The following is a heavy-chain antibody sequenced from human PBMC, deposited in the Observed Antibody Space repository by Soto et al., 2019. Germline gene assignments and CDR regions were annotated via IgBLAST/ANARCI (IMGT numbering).Heavy chain of an antibody. V-gene: IGHV5-10-1*01. CDR1: GYSFTSYW. J-gene: IGHJ6*02. CDR2: IDPSDSYT. Sequence: RESLKISCNGSGYSFTSYWISWGRQMPGKGLEWMGRIDPSDSYTNYSPSFQGHVTISADKSISTAYLQWSSLKASDTAMYYCARRPNWNYPPYYYYGMDVWGQGTTVTVSS. D-gene: IGHD1-7*01. CDR3: ARRPNWNYPPYYYYGMDV.